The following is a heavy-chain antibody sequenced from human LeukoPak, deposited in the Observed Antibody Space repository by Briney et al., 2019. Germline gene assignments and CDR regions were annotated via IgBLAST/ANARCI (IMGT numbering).Heavy chain of an antibody. CDR3: ARDDYPTHPGDY. Sequence: ASVKVSCKASGYTFTSYGISWVRQAPGQGLEWMGWISAYNGNTNYAQKLQGRVTMTTDTSASTAYMELRSLRSDDTAVYYCARDDYPTHPGDYWGQGTLVTVSS. J-gene: IGHJ4*02. V-gene: IGHV1-18*04. CDR2: ISAYNGNT. D-gene: IGHD4-11*01. CDR1: GYTFTSYG.